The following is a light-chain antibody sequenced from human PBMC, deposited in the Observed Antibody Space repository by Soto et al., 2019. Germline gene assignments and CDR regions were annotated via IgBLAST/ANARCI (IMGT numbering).Light chain of an antibody. V-gene: IGKV1-5*01. CDR1: QSISSW. CDR2: DAS. Sequence: DIQMTQSPSTLSASVGDRVTITCRASQSISSWLAWYQQKPGKAPKLLIYDASSLESGVPSRFTGSGSGTEFTLTISSLQTDDFATYYCQQYNSYLVTFGQGTKVQIK. CDR3: QQYNSYLVT. J-gene: IGKJ1*01.